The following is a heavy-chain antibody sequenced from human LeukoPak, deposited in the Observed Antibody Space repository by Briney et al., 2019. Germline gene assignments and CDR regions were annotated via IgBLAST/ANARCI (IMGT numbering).Heavy chain of an antibody. Sequence: GGSLRLSCGASGFIFRNYAMSWVRQAPGEGLEWVSGISDNGGGRYYADSVKGRFTISRDNSKNMLYLQMNSLRAEDTAVYYCARLTAGGVDVWGQGTTVTVSS. CDR2: ISDNGGGR. D-gene: IGHD7-27*01. CDR1: GFIFRNYA. J-gene: IGHJ6*02. V-gene: IGHV3-23*01. CDR3: ARLTAGGVDV.